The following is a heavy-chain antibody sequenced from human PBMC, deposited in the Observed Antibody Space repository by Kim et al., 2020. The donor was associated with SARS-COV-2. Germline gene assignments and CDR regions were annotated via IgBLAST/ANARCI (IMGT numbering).Heavy chain of an antibody. D-gene: IGHD2-2*01. CDR2: INHSGST. CDR1: GGSFSGYY. Sequence: SETLSLTCAVYGGSFSGYYWSWIRQPPGKGLEWIGEINHSGSTNYNPSLKSRVTISVDTSKNQFSLKLSSVTAADTAVYYCARDRRYCSSTSCYGKGYYG. J-gene: IGHJ6*01. CDR3: ARDRRYCSSTSCYGKGYYG. V-gene: IGHV4-34*01.